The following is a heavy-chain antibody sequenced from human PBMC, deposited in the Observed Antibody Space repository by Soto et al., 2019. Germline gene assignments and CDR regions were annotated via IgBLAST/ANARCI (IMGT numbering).Heavy chain of an antibody. CDR3: AAGGPPAHYYYYGMDV. Sequence: SVKVSCKASGFTFTSSAVQWVRQARGQRLEWIGWIVVGSGNTNYEQKFQERVTITRDMSTSTAYMELSGLRSEDTAVYYCAAGGPPAHYYYYGMDVWGQGTTVTVSS. CDR2: IVVGSGNT. V-gene: IGHV1-58*01. D-gene: IGHD2-15*01. CDR1: GFTFTSSA. J-gene: IGHJ6*02.